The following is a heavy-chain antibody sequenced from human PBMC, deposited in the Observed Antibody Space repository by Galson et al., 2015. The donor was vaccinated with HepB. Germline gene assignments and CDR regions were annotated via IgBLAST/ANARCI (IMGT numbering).Heavy chain of an antibody. CDR2: IKQDGSEK. D-gene: IGHD6-19*01. CDR1: GFTFSSYW. V-gene: IGHV3-7*03. CDR3: ARAAPYSSGWSLIFWWGAYYFDY. J-gene: IGHJ4*02. Sequence: SLRLSCAASGFTFSSYWMSWVRQAPGKGLEWVANIKQDGSEKYYVDSVKGRCTISRDNAKNSLYLQMNSLRAEDTAVSYCARAAPYSSGWSLIFWWGAYYFDYWGQGTLVTVSS.